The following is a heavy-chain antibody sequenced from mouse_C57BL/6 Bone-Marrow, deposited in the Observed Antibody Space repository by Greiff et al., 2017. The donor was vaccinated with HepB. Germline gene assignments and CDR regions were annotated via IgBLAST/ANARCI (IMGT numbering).Heavy chain of an antibody. CDR2: IWGVGST. V-gene: IGHV2-6*01. D-gene: IGHD1-1*02. J-gene: IGHJ2*01. CDR1: GFSLTSYG. CDR3: ASHYGGPYYFDY. Sequence: VQVVESGPGLVAPSQSLSITCTVSGFSLTSYGVDWVRQSPGKGLEWLGVIWGVGSTNYNSALKSRLSISKDNSKSQVFLKMNSLQTDDTAMYYCASHYGGPYYFDYWGQGTTLTVSS.